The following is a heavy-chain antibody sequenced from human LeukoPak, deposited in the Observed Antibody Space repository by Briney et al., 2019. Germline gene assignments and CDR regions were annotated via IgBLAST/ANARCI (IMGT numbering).Heavy chain of an antibody. Sequence: PGSTLRLSCAASGFTFSNYGLHWVSQAPGKGLVWVAVISYAGSNKYYADSVKGRFTISRDNSKNTLYMQMNSLRAEDTAVYYCAKAGMATYFEREDYWGQGTLVTVSS. J-gene: IGHJ4*02. CDR1: GFTFSNYG. CDR3: AKAGMATYFEREDY. CDR2: ISYAGSNK. D-gene: IGHD5-24*01. V-gene: IGHV3-30*18.